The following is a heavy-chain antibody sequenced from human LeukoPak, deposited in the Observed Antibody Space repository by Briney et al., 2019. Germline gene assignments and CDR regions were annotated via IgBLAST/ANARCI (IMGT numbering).Heavy chain of an antibody. Sequence: GGSLRLSCAASGFTFSSYSMNWVRQAPGKGLEWVSSISSSSSYIYYADSVKGRFTISRDNAKNSLYLQMNSLRAEDTAVYYCARVMEGSSSWRVGGFDYWGQETLVTVSS. J-gene: IGHJ4*02. CDR3: ARVMEGSSSWRVGGFDY. D-gene: IGHD6-13*01. CDR1: GFTFSSYS. V-gene: IGHV3-21*01. CDR2: ISSSSSYI.